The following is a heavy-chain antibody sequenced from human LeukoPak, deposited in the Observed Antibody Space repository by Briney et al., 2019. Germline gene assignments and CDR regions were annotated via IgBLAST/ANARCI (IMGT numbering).Heavy chain of an antibody. J-gene: IGHJ4*02. Sequence: GGSLRLSCAASGFAFSSYWMSWVRQAPGKGLEWVANIKQDGSEKYFVDSVKGRFTISRDNAKNSLYLRMNSLRVEDTAVYYCARRGSSVDYWGQGTLVTVSS. D-gene: IGHD6-6*01. V-gene: IGHV3-7*01. CDR1: GFAFSSYW. CDR3: ARRGSSVDY. CDR2: IKQDGSEK.